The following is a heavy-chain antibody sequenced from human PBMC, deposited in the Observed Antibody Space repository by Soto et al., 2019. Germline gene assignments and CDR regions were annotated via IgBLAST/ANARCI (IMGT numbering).Heavy chain of an antibody. CDR1: GFTFGDYG. V-gene: IGHV3-49*03. D-gene: IGHD2-15*01. CDR3: ASGDCSGGSCYSGLDY. CDR2: IRTNTYGGTT. J-gene: IGHJ4*02. Sequence: PGVSLRLSCTVSGFTFGDYGINWFRQAPGKGLEWVAFIRTNTYGGTTEYAASVKGRFTISRDDSKSIAYLQMNSLKIEDTAVYYCASGDCSGGSCYSGLDYWGQGT.